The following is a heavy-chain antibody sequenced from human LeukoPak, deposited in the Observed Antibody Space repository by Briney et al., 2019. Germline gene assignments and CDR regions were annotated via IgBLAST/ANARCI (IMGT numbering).Heavy chain of an antibody. Sequence: ASVKVSCKASGYTFTSYGISWVRQPPGQGLEWMGWISAYNGNTNYAQKLQGRVTMTTDTSTSTAYMELRSLRSDDTAVYYCARAGLVVVTAIHGFDPWGQGTLVTVSS. D-gene: IGHD2-21*02. J-gene: IGHJ5*02. V-gene: IGHV1-18*01. CDR3: ARAGLVVVTAIHGFDP. CDR1: GYTFTSYG. CDR2: ISAYNGNT.